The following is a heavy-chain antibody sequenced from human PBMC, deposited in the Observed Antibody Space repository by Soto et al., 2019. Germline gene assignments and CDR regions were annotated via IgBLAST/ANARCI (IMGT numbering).Heavy chain of an antibody. Sequence: EVQLVESGGGLVKPGGSLRLSCAASGFTFTTYDMNWVRQAPGKGLEWVSSITTTRMYIYYSDSVRGRFTISRDNSKNSLFLQMDSLGASDTAVYYCGRSRIATLLRHNWFDPWGQGTLVTVSS. CDR1: GFTFTTYD. CDR2: ITTTRMYI. J-gene: IGHJ5*02. V-gene: IGHV3-21*01. CDR3: GRSRIATLLRHNWFDP.